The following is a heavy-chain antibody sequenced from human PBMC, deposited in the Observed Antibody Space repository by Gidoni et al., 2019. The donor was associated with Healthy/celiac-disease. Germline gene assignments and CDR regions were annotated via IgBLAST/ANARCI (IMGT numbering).Heavy chain of an antibody. CDR1: GGTFSSYA. V-gene: IGHV1-69*01. CDR3: ARVRGDGYNLLVSLGAFDI. J-gene: IGHJ3*02. Sequence: QVQLVQSGAEVKKPGSSVKVSCKASGGTFSSYAISWVRQAPGQGLEWMGGIIPIFGTANYAQKFQGRVTITADESTSTAYMELSSLRSEDTAVYYCARVRGDGYNLLVSLGAFDIWGQGTMVTVSS. CDR2: IIPIFGTA. D-gene: IGHD5-12*01.